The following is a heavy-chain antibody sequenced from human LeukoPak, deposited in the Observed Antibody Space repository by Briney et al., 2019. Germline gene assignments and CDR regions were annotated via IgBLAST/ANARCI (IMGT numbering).Heavy chain of an antibody. CDR2: IYYSGST. CDR3: ARHLRGVVVAFMKYNWFDP. Sequence: SESLSLTCTVSGGSLSSSCYYWGWIREPPGKGLEWIGRIYYSGSTHYNPSLKSRGNISVDTSKNQFSLKLGSVTAADTAVYYCARHLRGVVVAFMKYNWFDPWGQGTLVTVFS. V-gene: IGHV4-39*01. CDR1: GGSLSSSCYY. D-gene: IGHD2-15*01. J-gene: IGHJ5*02.